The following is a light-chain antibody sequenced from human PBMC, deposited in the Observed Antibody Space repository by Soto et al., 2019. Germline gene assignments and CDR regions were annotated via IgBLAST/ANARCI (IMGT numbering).Light chain of an antibody. V-gene: IGKV3-20*01. CDR3: QQYGSSPFT. CDR1: QSVSSSY. CDR2: GAS. Sequence: ESVLTQSPGTLSMSPGERATLSCRASQSVSSSYSAWYQQKPGQAPRLLIYGASRRATGIPDTFSGIGSGTDFTLTISRLEPEDFPVYYCQQYGSSPFTFGSGTKVDIK. J-gene: IGKJ3*01.